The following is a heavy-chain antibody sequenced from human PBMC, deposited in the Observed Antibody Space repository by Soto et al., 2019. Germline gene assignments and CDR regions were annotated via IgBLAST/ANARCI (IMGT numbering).Heavy chain of an antibody. V-gene: IGHV3-33*01. Sequence: GGSLRLSCAASGFTFSSYGMHWVRQAPGKGLEWVAVIWYDGSNKYYADSVKGRFTISRDNSKNTLYLQMNSLRAEDTAVYYCARASILTGYYDRDFDYWGQGTLVTVSS. CDR1: GFTFSSYG. CDR2: IWYDGSNK. D-gene: IGHD3-9*01. CDR3: ARASILTGYYDRDFDY. J-gene: IGHJ4*02.